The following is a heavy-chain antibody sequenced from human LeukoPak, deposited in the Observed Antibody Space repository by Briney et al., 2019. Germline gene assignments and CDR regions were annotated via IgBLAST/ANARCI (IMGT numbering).Heavy chain of an antibody. CDR1: GFTFSTYG. D-gene: IGHD6-13*01. J-gene: IGHJ6*02. CDR2: IWYDGSNK. Sequence: GGSLRLSCAASGFTFSTYGMHWVRQAPGKGLEWVAIIWYDGSNKYYGDSVKGRFSISRDNSKNTLYLQMNSLRAEDTAVYYCASQPYTSTWTCMDVWGQGTTVTVS. CDR3: ASQPYTSTWTCMDV. V-gene: IGHV3-33*01.